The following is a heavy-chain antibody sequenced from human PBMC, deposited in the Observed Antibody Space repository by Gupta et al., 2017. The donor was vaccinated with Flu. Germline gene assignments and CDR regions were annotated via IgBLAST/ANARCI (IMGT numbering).Heavy chain of an antibody. CDR2: ISSSGSTI. CDR1: GFTFSSYE. D-gene: IGHD3-22*01. CDR3: ARKRGSYYDSSGYP. Sequence: EVQLVESGGGLVQPGGSLRLSCAASGFTFSSYEMNWVRQAPGKGLEWVSYISSSGSTIYYADSVKGRFTISRDNAKNSLYLQMNSLRAEDTAVYYCARKRGSYYDSSGYPWGQGTLVTVSS. V-gene: IGHV3-48*03. J-gene: IGHJ5*02.